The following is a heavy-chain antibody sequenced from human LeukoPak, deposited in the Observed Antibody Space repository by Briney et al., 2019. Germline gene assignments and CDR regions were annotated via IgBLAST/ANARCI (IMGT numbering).Heavy chain of an antibody. V-gene: IGHV3-21*01. CDR2: ISRSSSYM. CDR3: ARGWRGNYFDPYFDY. Sequence: GGSLTLSCAASRFTFSTYTMHWVRQAPGKGLEWVSSISRSSSYMYYADSVKGRFIISRDNSKNTLYLQMNRLRADDTAVYYCARGWRGNYFDPYFDYWGQGILVTISS. CDR1: RFTFSTYT. D-gene: IGHD1-26*01. J-gene: IGHJ4*02.